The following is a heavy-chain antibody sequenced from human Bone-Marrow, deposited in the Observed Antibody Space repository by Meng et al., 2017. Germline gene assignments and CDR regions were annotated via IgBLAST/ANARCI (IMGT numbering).Heavy chain of an antibody. CDR2: ITSDGGRT. J-gene: IGHJ3*01. CDR1: GFTFSSYW. D-gene: IGHD3-10*01. CDR3: VRGESPRYDAFDV. V-gene: IGHV3-74*01. Sequence: GESLKISCAASGFTFSSYWMHWVRQGPGKGLVWVSVITSDGGRTNHADSVKGRFTISRDNAKDTLYLQMNSLRVEDTAVYYCVRGESPRYDAFDVWGQGTVVTVSS.